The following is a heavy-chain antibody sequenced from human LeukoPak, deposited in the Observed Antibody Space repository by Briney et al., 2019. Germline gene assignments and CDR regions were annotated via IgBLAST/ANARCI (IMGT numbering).Heavy chain of an antibody. D-gene: IGHD3-22*01. Sequence: PRGSLRLSCAASGFTFSSYSMNWVRQAPGKGLEWVSSISSSSSYIYYADSVKGRFTISRDNAKNSLYLQMNSLRAEDTAVYYCAREGSSGYYPYYYYYYYMDVWGKGTTVTVSS. J-gene: IGHJ6*03. CDR3: AREGSSGYYPYYYYYYYMDV. CDR1: GFTFSSYS. CDR2: ISSSSSYI. V-gene: IGHV3-21*01.